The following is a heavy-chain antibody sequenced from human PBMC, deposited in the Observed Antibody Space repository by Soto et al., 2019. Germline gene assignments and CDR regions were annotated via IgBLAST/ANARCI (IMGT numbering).Heavy chain of an antibody. CDR1: GYTFTSYY. CDR2: INPSGGST. Sequence: ASVKVSCKASGYTFTSYYMHWVRQAPGQGLEWMGIINPSGGSTSYAQKFQGRVTMTRDTSTSTVYMELSSLRSEDTAVYYCARDHPHSSGQLLSPPLFDYWGQGTLVTVSS. V-gene: IGHV1-46*01. D-gene: IGHD2-2*01. J-gene: IGHJ4*02. CDR3: ARDHPHSSGQLLSPPLFDY.